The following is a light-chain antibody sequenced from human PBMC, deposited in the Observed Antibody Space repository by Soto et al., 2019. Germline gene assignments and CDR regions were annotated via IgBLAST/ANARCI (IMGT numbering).Light chain of an antibody. CDR2: DST. CDR3: QQRNVWPPIT. Sequence: ENVLTQSPATLSLSPGEIATLSCRASQSIHTSLAWYQQKPVQPPRLVVYDSTLRANGVPDRFGGSRSGTEFTLTINNLEPQDFAVYYCQQRNVWPPITFGQGTRLEIK. V-gene: IGKV3-11*01. J-gene: IGKJ5*01. CDR1: QSIHTS.